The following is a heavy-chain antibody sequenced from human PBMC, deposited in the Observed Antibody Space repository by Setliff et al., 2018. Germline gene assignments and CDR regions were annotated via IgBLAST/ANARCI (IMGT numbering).Heavy chain of an antibody. CDR2: ISHSGDP. D-gene: IGHD3-3*01. Sequence: LETLSLTCAAYGGSFSGYHWSWIRQPPGKGLEWIGEISHSGDPNYNPSLKSRVTISLDTSKNQFSLKLTSVTAADTAVYYCARAPQYSNFWYALSWFDPWGQGTLVTVSS. J-gene: IGHJ5*02. CDR1: GGSFSGYH. CDR3: ARAPQYSNFWYALSWFDP. V-gene: IGHV4-34*01.